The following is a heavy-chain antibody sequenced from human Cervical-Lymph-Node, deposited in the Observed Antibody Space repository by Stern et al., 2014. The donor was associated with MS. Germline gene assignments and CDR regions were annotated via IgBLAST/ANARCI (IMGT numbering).Heavy chain of an antibody. Sequence: EVQLVESGGGLVPPGGSLRLSCAASGFTFSDYSMDWVRQAPGKGLEWVSSISNSDASRYYGDSVKGLFTISRDNAKNTLNLQMDSLSAEDTEAYFCASTRRGGLYNGFDPWGQGTLVTVSS. V-gene: IGHV3-21*01. CDR3: ASTRRGGLYNGFDP. J-gene: IGHJ5*02. D-gene: IGHD2-2*01. CDR2: ISNSDASR. CDR1: GFTFSDYS.